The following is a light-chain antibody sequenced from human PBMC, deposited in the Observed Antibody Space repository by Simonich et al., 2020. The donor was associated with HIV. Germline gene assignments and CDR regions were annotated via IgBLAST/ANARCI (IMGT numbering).Light chain of an antibody. Sequence: AIQLTQSPSFLSASVGDRVTINCRASQGISSALAWYQQKPGKAPKLLIYDASNLESGVPSRFSGSGSGTDFTLTISSLQPEDFATYYCEQFNSYPVTFGPGTKVVIK. V-gene: IGKV1-13*02. CDR2: DAS. CDR3: EQFNSYPVT. J-gene: IGKJ3*01. CDR1: QGISSA.